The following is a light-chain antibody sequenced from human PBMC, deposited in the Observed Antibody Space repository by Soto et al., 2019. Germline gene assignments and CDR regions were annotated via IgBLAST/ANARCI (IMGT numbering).Light chain of an antibody. CDR3: ATWDDSLSGVV. Sequence: QPVLTQPPSASGTPGQRVTISCSGSSSNIGSYYVYWYQHLPGTAPELLIFSNNQRPSGVPDRFSGSKSGTSASLAISGLRSEDEADYYCATWDDSLSGVVFGGGTKLTVL. CDR2: SNN. V-gene: IGLV1-47*02. J-gene: IGLJ3*02. CDR1: SSNIGSYY.